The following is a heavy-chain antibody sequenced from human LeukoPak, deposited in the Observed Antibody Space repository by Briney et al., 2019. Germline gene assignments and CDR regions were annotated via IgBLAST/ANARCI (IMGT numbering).Heavy chain of an antibody. CDR3: AKDLRDSSGYYGAYFDY. D-gene: IGHD3-22*01. V-gene: IGHV3-23*01. CDR1: GFTFSSYA. J-gene: IGHJ4*02. CDR2: ISGSGGST. Sequence: GSLRLSCAASGFTFSSYAMSWVRQAPGKGLEWVSAISGSGGSTYYADSVKGRFTISRDNSKNTLYLQMNSLRAEDTAVYYCAKDLRDSSGYYGAYFDYWGQGTLVTVSS.